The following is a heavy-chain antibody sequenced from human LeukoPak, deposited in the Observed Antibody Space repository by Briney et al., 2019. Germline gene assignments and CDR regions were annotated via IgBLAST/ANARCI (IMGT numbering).Heavy chain of an antibody. V-gene: IGHV4-39*07. CDR3: ARSDGYGLVGI. CDR2: IYYSGTT. D-gene: IGHD3-10*01. J-gene: IGHJ3*02. CDR1: GGSIRSGSYY. Sequence: PSETLSLTCTVSGGSIRSGSYYWAWFRQPPGKGLEWIGSIYYSGTTYYNPSLKSRVTIIIDTPKNHFSLTLSSVTAADTAVYYCARSDGYGLVGIWGQGTMVTVSS.